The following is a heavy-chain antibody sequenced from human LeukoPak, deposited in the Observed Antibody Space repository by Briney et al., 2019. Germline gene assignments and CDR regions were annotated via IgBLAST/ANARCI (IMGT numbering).Heavy chain of an antibody. Sequence: PGGSLRLSCVASGLTFSSYSMNWVRQAPGKGLEWVSSISSSSSYKYYTDSVKGRFTISRDNAKNSLYLQMNSLRAEDTAVYYCARAIAVTPWYFDLWGRGTLVTVSS. J-gene: IGHJ2*01. D-gene: IGHD6-19*01. CDR1: GLTFSSYS. V-gene: IGHV3-21*04. CDR3: ARAIAVTPWYFDL. CDR2: ISSSSSYK.